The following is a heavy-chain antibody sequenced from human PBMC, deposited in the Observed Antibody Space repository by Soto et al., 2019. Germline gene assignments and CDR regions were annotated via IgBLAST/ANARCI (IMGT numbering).Heavy chain of an antibody. CDR3: ARDRFNEYDFWRGYYGY. CDR1: GYTFTSYG. J-gene: IGHJ4*02. CDR2: ISAYNGNT. D-gene: IGHD3-3*01. V-gene: IGHV1-18*01. Sequence: ASVKVSFKASGYTFTSYGISWVRQAPGQGLEWMGWISAYNGNTNYAQKLQGRVTMTTDTSTSTAYMELRSLRSDDTAVYYCARDRFNEYDFWRGYYGYWGQGTLVTVSS.